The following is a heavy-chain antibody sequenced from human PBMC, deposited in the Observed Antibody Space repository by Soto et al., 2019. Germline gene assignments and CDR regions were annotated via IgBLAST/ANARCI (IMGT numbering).Heavy chain of an antibody. D-gene: IGHD1-20*01. CDR2: ISAYNANT. CDR1: GYTLTRYG. J-gene: IGHJ2*01. V-gene: IGHV1-18*01. Sequence: QVHLVQSGAEVKKPGASVKVSCKASGYTLTRYGITWVRQAPGQGLEWMGSISAYNANTNYAQKLQGRLTMTTDTSTSTAYMELRSLTSDDTAVYYCAIEVFRYFDLWCRGTLVSVSS. CDR3: AIEVFRYFDL.